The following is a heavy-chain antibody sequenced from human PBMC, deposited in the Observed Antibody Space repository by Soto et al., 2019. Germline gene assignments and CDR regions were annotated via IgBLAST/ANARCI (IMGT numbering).Heavy chain of an antibody. J-gene: IGHJ4*02. CDR2: INAGNGNT. CDR1: GYTFTSYA. Sequence: ASVKVSCKASGYTFTSYAMHWVRQAPGQRLEWMGWINAGNGNTKYSQKFQGRVTITRDTSASTAYMELSSLRSEDTAVYYCARDGNGGIAAYYFDYWGQGTRVTVAS. CDR3: ARDGNGGIAAYYFDY. V-gene: IGHV1-3*01. D-gene: IGHD6-25*01.